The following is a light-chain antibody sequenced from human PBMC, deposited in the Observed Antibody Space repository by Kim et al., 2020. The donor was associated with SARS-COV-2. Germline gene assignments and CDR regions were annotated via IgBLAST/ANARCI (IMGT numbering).Light chain of an antibody. J-gene: IGLJ2*01. CDR3: QTWGSGSVV. V-gene: IGLV4-69*01. Sequence: SVKLTCTLSSGHSSYAIAWHQQQPEKGPRYLMKLDSDGSHSKGDGIPDRFSGSSSGAERYLTISSLQSEDEADYYCQTWGSGSVVFGGGTQLTVL. CDR1: SGHSSYA. CDR2: LDSDGSH.